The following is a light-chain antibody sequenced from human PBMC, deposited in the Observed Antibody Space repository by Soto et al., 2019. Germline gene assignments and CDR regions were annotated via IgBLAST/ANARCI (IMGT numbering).Light chain of an antibody. CDR2: EVN. Sequence: QSVLTQPASVSGSPGQSITISCGGTSSDVGAYIYVSWYQQYPGKAPKLISYEVNNRPSGVSGRFSGSKSDTTAFLTISGPQAEDEADYYCSSYSDSDTKVFGTGTKVTAL. J-gene: IGLJ1*01. CDR3: SSYSDSDTKV. CDR1: SSDVGAYIY. V-gene: IGLV2-14*01.